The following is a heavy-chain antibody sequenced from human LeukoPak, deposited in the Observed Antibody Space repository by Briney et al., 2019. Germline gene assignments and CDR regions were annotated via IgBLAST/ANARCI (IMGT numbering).Heavy chain of an antibody. J-gene: IGHJ2*01. CDR1: GFTFSSYA. V-gene: IGHV3-23*01. CDR3: AKGGGNWYFDL. Sequence: GRSLRLSCAASGFTFSSYAMSWVRQAPGKGLEWVSAISGSGGSTYYADSVKGRFTISRDNSKNTLYLHMNSLRAEDTAIYYCAKGGGNWYFDLWGRGTLVTVSS. D-gene: IGHD3-16*01. CDR2: ISGSGGST.